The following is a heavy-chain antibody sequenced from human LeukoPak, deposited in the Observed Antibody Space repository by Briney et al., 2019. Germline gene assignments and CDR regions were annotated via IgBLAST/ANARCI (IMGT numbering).Heavy chain of an antibody. V-gene: IGHV1-18*04. Sequence: ASVEVSCKASGYTFTSYGISWVRQAPGQGLEWMGWISAYNGNTNYAQKLQGRVTMTTDTSTSTAYMELRSLRSDDTAVYYCARAAYYDILTGYYPLDYWGQGTLVTVSS. CDR2: ISAYNGNT. CDR1: GYTFTSYG. J-gene: IGHJ4*02. CDR3: ARAAYYDILTGYYPLDY. D-gene: IGHD3-9*01.